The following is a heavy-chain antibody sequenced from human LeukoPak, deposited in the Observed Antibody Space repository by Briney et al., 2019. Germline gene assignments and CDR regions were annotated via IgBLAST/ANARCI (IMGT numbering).Heavy chain of an antibody. J-gene: IGHJ5*02. Sequence: SETLSLTCTVSGGSISSYYWSWIRQPPGKGLEWIGYIYYSGSTNYNPSLKSRVTISVDTSKNQFSLKLSSVTAADTAVYYCARDSGSGYNWFDPWGQGTLDTVSS. CDR2: IYYSGST. D-gene: IGHD6-19*01. CDR1: GGSISSYY. CDR3: ARDSGSGYNWFDP. V-gene: IGHV4-59*01.